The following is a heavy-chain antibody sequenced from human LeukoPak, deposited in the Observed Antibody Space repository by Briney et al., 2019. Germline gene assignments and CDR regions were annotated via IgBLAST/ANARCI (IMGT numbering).Heavy chain of an antibody. CDR2: ISGSGDLT. Sequence: GGSLRLSCAASGFTFSSYAMTWVRQAPGKGLEWVLTISGSGDLTYFADSVKGRFTISRDNSKNTLYLQMNSLRAEDTALYYCSKDAGSGTYGTFDYWGQGTLVIVSS. CDR3: SKDAGSGTYGTFDY. J-gene: IGHJ4*02. CDR1: GFTFSSYA. V-gene: IGHV3-23*01. D-gene: IGHD3-10*01.